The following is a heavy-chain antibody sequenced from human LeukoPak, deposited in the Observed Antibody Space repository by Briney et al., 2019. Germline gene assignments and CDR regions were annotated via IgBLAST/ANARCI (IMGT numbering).Heavy chain of an antibody. CDR3: ARDSPLQPRASYYYDSSGRAFDI. D-gene: IGHD3-22*01. V-gene: IGHV4-39*07. CDR2: IYYSVST. J-gene: IGHJ3*02. Sequence: SETLSLTCTVSGGSISSSSYYWGWIRQPPGKGLEWIGSIYYSVSTYYNPSLKSRVTISVDTSKNQFSLKLSSVTAADTAVYYCARDSPLQPRASYYYDSSGRAFDIWGQGTMVTVSS. CDR1: GGSISSSSYY.